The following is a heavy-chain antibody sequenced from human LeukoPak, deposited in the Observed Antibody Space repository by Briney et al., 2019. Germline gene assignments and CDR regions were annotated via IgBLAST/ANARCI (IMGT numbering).Heavy chain of an antibody. CDR1: GGSFSGYY. D-gene: IGHD2-8*02. CDR2: INHSGST. Sequence: SETVSLTCGVYGGSFSGYYWSWIRQPPGKGLEWIGEINHSGSTNYNPSLKSRVTISVDTSKNQFSLKLSSVTAADTAVYYCARWVLYYFDYWGQGTLVTVSS. J-gene: IGHJ4*02. V-gene: IGHV4-34*01. CDR3: ARWVLYYFDY.